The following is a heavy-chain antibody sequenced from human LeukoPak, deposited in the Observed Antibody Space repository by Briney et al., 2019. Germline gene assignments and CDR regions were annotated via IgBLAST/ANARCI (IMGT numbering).Heavy chain of an antibody. CDR2: IYYSGST. CDR1: GGSISSSSYY. D-gene: IGHD3-3*01. J-gene: IGHJ6*02. CDR3: ARTTGLRSPSYYYYGMDV. V-gene: IGHV4-39*01. Sequence: SETLSLTCTVSGGSISSSSYYWGWIRQPPGKGLEWIGSIYYSGSTYYNPSLKSRVTISVDTSKNQFSLKLSSVTAADTAVYYCARTTGLRSPSYYYYGMDVWGQGTTVTVSS.